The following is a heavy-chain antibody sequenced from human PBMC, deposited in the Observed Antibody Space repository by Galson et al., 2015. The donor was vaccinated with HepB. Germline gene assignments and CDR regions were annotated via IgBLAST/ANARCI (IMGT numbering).Heavy chain of an antibody. CDR1: GYTFTSYY. CDR3: ARDQADYYDSSGYYPGGD. J-gene: IGHJ4*02. Sequence: SVKVSCKASGYTFTSYYMHWVRQAPGQGLEWMGIINPSGGSTSYAQKFQGRVTMTRDTSTSTVYMELSSLRSEDTAVYYCARDQADYYDSSGYYPGGDWGQGTLVTVSS. CDR2: INPSGGST. D-gene: IGHD3-22*01. V-gene: IGHV1-46*03.